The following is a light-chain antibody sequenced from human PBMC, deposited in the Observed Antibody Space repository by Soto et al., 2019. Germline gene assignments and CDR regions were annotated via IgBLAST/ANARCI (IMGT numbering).Light chain of an antibody. CDR1: QGIGNA. V-gene: IGKV1-6*01. J-gene: IGKJ1*01. CDR3: QQSYSTPRT. CDR2: GAS. Sequence: AIPLFQSSSPRSASVGDRFTITCLASQGIGNALGWYQQKPGKPPKVLIYGASNLQSGVPPRFSGSGSGTEFTLTISSLQPDDFATYYCQQSYSTPRTFGQGSIVDVK.